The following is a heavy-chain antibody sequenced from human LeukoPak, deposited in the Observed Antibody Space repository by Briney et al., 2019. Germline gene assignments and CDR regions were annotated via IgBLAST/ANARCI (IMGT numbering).Heavy chain of an antibody. V-gene: IGHV3-21*04. J-gene: IGHJ4*02. CDR3: AKDRGYYYDSSGYYYFDY. Sequence: KAGGSLRLSCAASGFTFSNFNMIWVRQAPGKGLEWVSSTSSSSAYTFYAESGKGRFTISRDNAKNSLFLQMNSLRAEDTAVYYCAKDRGYYYDSSGYYYFDYWGQGTLVTVSS. CDR1: GFTFSNFN. CDR2: TSSSSAYT. D-gene: IGHD3-22*01.